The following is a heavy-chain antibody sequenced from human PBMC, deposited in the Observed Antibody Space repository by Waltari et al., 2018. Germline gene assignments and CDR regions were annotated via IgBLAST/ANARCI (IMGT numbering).Heavy chain of an antibody. CDR3: VRQVGTNWFDP. CDR2: IYPGDSDT. V-gene: IGHV5-51*01. D-gene: IGHD5-12*01. CDR1: GYTLTNYW. Sequence: EVPLVQSGAAVKQPGESLKIPGEGSGYTLTNYWIGRVRQMPGKGVEGMGIIYPGDSDTTYSPSFEGQVTISADKSISIAYLQWSSLKASDTAMYYCVRQVGTNWFDPWGQGTLVTVSS. J-gene: IGHJ5*02.